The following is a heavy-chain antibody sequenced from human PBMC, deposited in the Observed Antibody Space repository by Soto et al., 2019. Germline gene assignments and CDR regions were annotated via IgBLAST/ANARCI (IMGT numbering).Heavy chain of an antibody. D-gene: IGHD3-10*01. J-gene: IGHJ4*02. CDR3: ARDVGGGDGSGSQTIFDY. Sequence: GGSLRLSCAASGSTFSSYAMHWVRQAPGKGLEWVAVISYDGSNKYYADSVKGRFTISRDNSKNTLYLQMNSLRAEDTAVYYCARDVGGGDGSGSQTIFDYWGQGT. CDR2: ISYDGSNK. V-gene: IGHV3-30-3*01. CDR1: GSTFSSYA.